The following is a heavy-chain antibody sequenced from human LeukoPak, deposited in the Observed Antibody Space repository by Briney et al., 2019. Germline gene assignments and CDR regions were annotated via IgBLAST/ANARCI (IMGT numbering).Heavy chain of an antibody. D-gene: IGHD5-12*01. CDR3: ARDQLAYSGYDTLFDY. CDR2: ISYDGSNK. Sequence: GGSLRLSCAASGFTFNSYAIHWVRQAPGKGLEWVAVISYDGSNKYYADSVKGRFTISRDNSKNTLYLQLNSLRPEDTAVYYCARDQLAYSGYDTLFDYWGQGTLVTVSS. V-gene: IGHV3-30*04. CDR1: GFTFNSYA. J-gene: IGHJ4*02.